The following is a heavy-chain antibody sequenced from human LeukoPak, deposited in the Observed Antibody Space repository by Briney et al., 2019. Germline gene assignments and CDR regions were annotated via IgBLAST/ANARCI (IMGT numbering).Heavy chain of an antibody. CDR3: ARKRERPATGIDY. CDR1: GVSIISTNSY. J-gene: IGHJ4*02. CDR2: IYSSGRT. V-gene: IGHV4-39*07. D-gene: IGHD2-15*01. Sequence: SETLSLTCTVSGVSIISTNSYWGWIRQSPRTGLEWIGNIYSSGRTYYNPSLKSRVTISIDMSENQFSLKLTSVTAADTAVYYCARKRERPATGIDYWGQGTLVTVSS.